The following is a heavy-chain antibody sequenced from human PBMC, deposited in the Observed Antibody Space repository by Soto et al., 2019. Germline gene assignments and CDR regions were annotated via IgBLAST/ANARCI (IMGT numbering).Heavy chain of an antibody. CDR2: ISAFNGQT. V-gene: IGHV1-18*01. CDR1: GYTFTSYG. Sequence: QVQLVQSGDEVKKPGASVKVSCRASGYTFTSYGVNWVRQAPGQGLEWMGWISAFNGQTNYIQKVQGRVTLTTEASTSTAYMERRSVRSDDAAVYYCARGADYHYGLDVWGQGTMVTVSS. CDR3: ARGADYHYGLDV. J-gene: IGHJ6*02.